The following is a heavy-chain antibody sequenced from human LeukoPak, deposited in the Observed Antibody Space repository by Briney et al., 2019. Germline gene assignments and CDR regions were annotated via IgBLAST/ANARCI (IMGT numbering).Heavy chain of an antibody. D-gene: IGHD6-13*01. CDR1: GGSITSYY. V-gene: IGHV4-59*01. CDR2: MYYSGST. Sequence: SETLSLTCTVSGGSITSYYWSWIRQPPGKGLEWIGYMYYSGSTNYNPSLKSRVSISIDTSKTQFSLKLSSVTAADTAVYYCAAGTSWFDPWGQGTLVTVSS. J-gene: IGHJ5*02. CDR3: AAGTSWFDP.